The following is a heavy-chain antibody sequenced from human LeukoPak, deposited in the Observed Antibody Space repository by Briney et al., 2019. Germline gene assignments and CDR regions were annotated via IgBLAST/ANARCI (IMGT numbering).Heavy chain of an antibody. J-gene: IGHJ4*02. CDR1: GGSFSDYF. CDR3: ARKDGDY. CDR2: INDYTGNT. V-gene: IGHV4-34*01. Sequence: SETLSLTCDVFGGSFSDYFWTWIRQSPGKGLEWIGEINDYTGNTNYNPSLNSRVSISLEKSKNQFSLELTSVTAADTAMYYCARKDGDYWGRGTLVTVSS.